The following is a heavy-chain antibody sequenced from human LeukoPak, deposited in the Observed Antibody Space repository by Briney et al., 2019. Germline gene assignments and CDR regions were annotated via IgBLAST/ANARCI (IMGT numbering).Heavy chain of an antibody. CDR3: ATATPGRFLEWLLDR. CDR2: FDPEDGET. CDR1: GYTLTELS. J-gene: IGHJ4*02. Sequence: ASVKVSCKVSGYTLTELSMHWVRQAPGKGLEWMGGFDPEDGETIYAQKFQGRVTMPEDTSTDTAYMELSSLRSEDTAVYYCATATPGRFLEWLLDRWGQGTLVTVSS. V-gene: IGHV1-24*01. D-gene: IGHD3-3*01.